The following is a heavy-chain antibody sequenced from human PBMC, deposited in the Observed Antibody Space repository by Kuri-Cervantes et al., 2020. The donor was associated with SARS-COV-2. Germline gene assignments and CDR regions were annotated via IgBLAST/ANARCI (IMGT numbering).Heavy chain of an antibody. D-gene: IGHD7-27*01. Sequence: GGSLRLSCAASGFTFSDYYMSWVRQAPGKGLEWVSAISGSGGSTYYADSVKGRFTISRDNSKNTLYLQMNSLRAEDTAVYYCAPPTGDNGYWGQGTLVTVSS. CDR3: APPTGDNGY. V-gene: IGHV3-23*01. CDR2: ISGSGGST. J-gene: IGHJ4*02. CDR1: GFTFSDYY.